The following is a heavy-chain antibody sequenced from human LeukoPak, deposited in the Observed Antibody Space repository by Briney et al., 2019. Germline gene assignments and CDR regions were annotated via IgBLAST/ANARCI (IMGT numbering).Heavy chain of an antibody. Sequence: GGSLRLSCAASGFTFSSYAMSWVRRAPGKGLEWVSAISGSGGSTYYADSVKGRFTISRDNSKNTLYLQMNSLRAEDTAVYYCAKSKDYVWRDETYYFDYWGQGTLVTVSS. CDR3: AKSKDYVWRDETYYFDY. D-gene: IGHD3-16*01. CDR2: ISGSGGST. V-gene: IGHV3-23*01. J-gene: IGHJ4*02. CDR1: GFTFSSYA.